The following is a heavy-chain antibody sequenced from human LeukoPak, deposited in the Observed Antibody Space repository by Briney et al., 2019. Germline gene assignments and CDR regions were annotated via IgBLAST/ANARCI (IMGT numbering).Heavy chain of an antibody. CDR1: GFPFSSHA. V-gene: IGHV3-23*01. CDR2: ISISSDMT. D-gene: IGHD4/OR15-4a*01. J-gene: IGHJ4*02. CDR3: ANEEVPNDY. Sequence: PGGSLGLSCEVSGFPFSSHAMSWVRQAPGRGVEWVSGISISSDMTYYADSVQGRFIISRDNSKNTVFLQMDSLRVEDTAVYYCANEEVPNDYWGRGTLVTVSS.